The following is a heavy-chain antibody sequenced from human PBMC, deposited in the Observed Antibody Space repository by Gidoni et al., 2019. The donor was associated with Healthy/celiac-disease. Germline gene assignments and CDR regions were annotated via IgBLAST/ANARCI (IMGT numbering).Heavy chain of an antibody. D-gene: IGHD3-3*01. J-gene: IGHJ6*03. CDR1: GGTFSSYA. CDR2: ILPIFGTA. V-gene: IGHV1-69*01. CDR3: ARLFRFSTGHYMDV. Sequence: QVQLMQAGAGGKTPGSSVKVSCKASGGTFSSYAISWVRQAPGHGLEWWGGILPIFGTATYAPKFQGSVTIPADASTIPAYLALRSLRSEATAVYYCARLFRFSTGHYMDVWGQGTTVTVSS.